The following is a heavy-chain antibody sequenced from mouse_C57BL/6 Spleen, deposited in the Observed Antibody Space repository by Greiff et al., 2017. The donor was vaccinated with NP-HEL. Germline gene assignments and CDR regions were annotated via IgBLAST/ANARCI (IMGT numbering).Heavy chain of an antibody. CDR1: GFNIKDDY. V-gene: IGHV14-4*01. D-gene: IGHD4-1*01. J-gene: IGHJ4*01. CDR3: TTKLGRDYAMDD. Sequence: VQLQQSGAELVRPGASVKLSCTASGFNIKDDYMHWVKQRPEQGLEWIGWIDPENGDTEYASKFQGKATITADTSSNTAYLQLSSLTSEDTAVYYCTTKLGRDYAMDDWGQGTSVTVSS. CDR2: IDPENGDT.